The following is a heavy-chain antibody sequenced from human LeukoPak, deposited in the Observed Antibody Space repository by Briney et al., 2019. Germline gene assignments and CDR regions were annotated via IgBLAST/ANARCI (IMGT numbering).Heavy chain of an antibody. D-gene: IGHD1-20*01. J-gene: IGHJ4*02. CDR1: GCTFSSYA. CDR3: ARGGDYNWNFDY. Sequence: ASVKVSCKASGCTFSSYAISWVRQAPGQGLEWMGWINPNSGGTIYAQYFQGRVTMTRDTSISTAYMELSGLRSDDTAVYYCARGGDYNWNFDYWGQGTLVTVSS. V-gene: IGHV1-2*02. CDR2: INPNSGGT.